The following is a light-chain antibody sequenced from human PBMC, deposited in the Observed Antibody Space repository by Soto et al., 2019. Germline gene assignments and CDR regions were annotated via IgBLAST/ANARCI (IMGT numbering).Light chain of an antibody. CDR1: QSISSW. J-gene: IGKJ1*01. CDR3: QQFNNYPWT. V-gene: IGKV1-5*03. Sequence: DIQMTQSPSTLSASVGDRVTITCRASQSISSWLAWYQQKPGKAPKLLIYRAFSLESGLPSRFSGSGSGTEFTLTIISMQPDDFASSYCQQFNNYPWTFGQGTRVEIK. CDR2: RAF.